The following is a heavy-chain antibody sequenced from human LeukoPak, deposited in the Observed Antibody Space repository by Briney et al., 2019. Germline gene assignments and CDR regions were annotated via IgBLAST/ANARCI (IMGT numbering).Heavy chain of an antibody. CDR3: AVQRTLWQQVLDH. CDR2: IHYDGTNE. Sequence: GGSLRLSCAASGFTFSSYGMHWVRQAPGKGLEWVAFIHYDGTNEYYADSVKGRFTISRENSKNTLYLQMNSLRAEDTAVYYCAVQRTLWQQVLDHWGQGTLVTVS. J-gene: IGHJ4*02. V-gene: IGHV3-30*02. CDR1: GFTFSSYG. D-gene: IGHD6-13*01.